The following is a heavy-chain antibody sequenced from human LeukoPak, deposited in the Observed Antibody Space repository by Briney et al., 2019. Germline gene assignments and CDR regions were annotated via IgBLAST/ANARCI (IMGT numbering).Heavy chain of an antibody. CDR3: ASRSGYYFGY. Sequence: GGSLRLSCAASGFTFSSYAMHWVRQAPGKGLEWVAVISYDGSNKYYADSVKGRFTISRDNSKNTLYLQMNSLRAEDTAVYYCASRSGYYFGYWGQGTLVTVSS. D-gene: IGHD3-22*01. J-gene: IGHJ4*02. CDR1: GFTFSSYA. CDR2: ISYDGSNK. V-gene: IGHV3-30-3*01.